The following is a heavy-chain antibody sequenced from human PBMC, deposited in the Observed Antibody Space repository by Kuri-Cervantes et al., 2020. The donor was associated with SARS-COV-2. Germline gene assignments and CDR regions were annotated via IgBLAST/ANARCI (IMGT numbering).Heavy chain of an antibody. CDR2: LRYDGGEK. D-gene: IGHD3-3*01. CDR1: GFTSSSYS. CDR3: AKIFGVVIGYFDY. Sequence: GGSLRLSCAASGFTSSSYSMNWVRQAPGKGLEWVAFLRYDGGEKHYADSVKGRFTISRDSSKNTLYLQMNSLRAEDTAVYYCAKIFGVVIGYFDYWGQGTLVTVSS. J-gene: IGHJ4*02. V-gene: IGHV3-30*02.